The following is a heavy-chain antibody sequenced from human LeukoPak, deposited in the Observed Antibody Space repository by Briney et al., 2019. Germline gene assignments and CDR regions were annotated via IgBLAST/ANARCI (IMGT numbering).Heavy chain of an antibody. CDR3: AKDNDYTYNYFDY. J-gene: IGHJ4*02. Sequence: GGSLRLSCAASGFIFHSHAMSWVRQAPGKGLEWVSAISGSGGSTFYADSVRGRVIISRDNSKNTVYLQMNSLRAEDTALYYCAKDNDYTYNYFDYWGQGTLVAVSS. CDR2: ISGSGGST. CDR1: GFIFHSHA. D-gene: IGHD3-16*01. V-gene: IGHV3-23*01.